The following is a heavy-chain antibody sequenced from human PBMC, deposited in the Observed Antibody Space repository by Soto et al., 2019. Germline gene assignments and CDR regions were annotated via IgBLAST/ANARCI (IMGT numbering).Heavy chain of an antibody. Sequence: SETLSLTCTVSGGSISSSSYYWGWIRQPPGKGLEWIGSIYYSGSTYYNPSLKSRVTISVDTSKNQFSLKLSSVTAADTAVYYCARRTYYYDSSGYANFDYWGQGTLVTVSS. CDR1: GGSISSSSYY. CDR2: IYYSGST. V-gene: IGHV4-39*01. CDR3: ARRTYYYDSSGYANFDY. J-gene: IGHJ4*02. D-gene: IGHD3-22*01.